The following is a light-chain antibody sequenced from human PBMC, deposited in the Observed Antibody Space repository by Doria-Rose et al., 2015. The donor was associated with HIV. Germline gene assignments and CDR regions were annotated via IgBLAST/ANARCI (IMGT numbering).Light chain of an antibody. CDR2: AAS. Sequence: DIRATQSPSSVSASVGDRVTITCRASEAISSWLVWYQQKPGKAPKVLIYAASTLQSGVPSRFSGSGFGTDFTLTISNLQPEDFATYYCQQSNSFPITFGQGTRLEIK. CDR3: QQSNSFPIT. J-gene: IGKJ5*01. V-gene: IGKV1-12*01. CDR1: EAISSW.